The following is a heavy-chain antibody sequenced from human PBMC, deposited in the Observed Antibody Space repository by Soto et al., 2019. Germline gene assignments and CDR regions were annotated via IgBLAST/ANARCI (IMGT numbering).Heavy chain of an antibody. Sequence: QVQLQESGPGRVQPSQTLSLTCSVSGGSINNGVYFWSWIRQHPGKGLGWIGYVHAGGSTYYNPSLKGRVAMSIDTSKNQFYLNLKSVTAADTAVFYCVRGFVEAAMAFDYWGPGTLITVSS. CDR3: VRGFVEAAMAFDY. J-gene: IGHJ4*02. D-gene: IGHD5-18*01. CDR1: GGSINNGVYF. CDR2: VHAGGST. V-gene: IGHV4-31*03.